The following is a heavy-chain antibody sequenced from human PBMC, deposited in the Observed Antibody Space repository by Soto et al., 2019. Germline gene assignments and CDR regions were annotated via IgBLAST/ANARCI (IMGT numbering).Heavy chain of an antibody. D-gene: IGHD2-2*01. CDR3: AKEVVPAARRYYYYMDV. V-gene: IGHV3-23*01. Sequence: GGSLRLSCAASGFTFSSYAMSWVRQAPGNGLEWVSAISGSGGSTYYADSVKGRFTISRDNSKNTLYLQMNSLRAEDTAVYYCAKEVVPAARRYYYYMDVWGKGTTVTVSS. J-gene: IGHJ6*03. CDR2: ISGSGGST. CDR1: GFTFSSYA.